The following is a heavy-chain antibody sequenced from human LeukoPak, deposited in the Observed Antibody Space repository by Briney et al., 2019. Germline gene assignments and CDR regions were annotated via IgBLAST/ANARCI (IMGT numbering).Heavy chain of an antibody. V-gene: IGHV3-11*01. Sequence: GGSLRLSCAASGFTFSDYYMSWIRQAPGKGLEWVSYISSSGSTIYYADSVKGRFTISRDNSKNTLYLQMNSLRAEDTAVYYCAKLTGYSYGYHDAFDIWGQGTMVTVSS. CDR2: ISSSGSTI. J-gene: IGHJ3*02. CDR3: AKLTGYSYGYHDAFDI. D-gene: IGHD5-18*01. CDR1: GFTFSDYY.